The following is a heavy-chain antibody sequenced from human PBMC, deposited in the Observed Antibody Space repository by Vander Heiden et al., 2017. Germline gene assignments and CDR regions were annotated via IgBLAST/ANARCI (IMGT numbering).Heavy chain of an antibody. CDR3: AREDAPGYRMPTRGWFDP. CDR1: GGTFSTYA. J-gene: IGHJ5*02. V-gene: IGHV1-69*01. CDR2: IIPIFGTA. Sequence: QVQLVHSGAEVKPPVSSVKVSCKASGGTFSTYAVSWVRQARGQGLEWMGGIIPIFGTANYAQKFQVRVTITADESTSTAYRELSSLRSEETALYYCAREDAPGYRMPTRGWFDPWGQGTLVTVYS. D-gene: IGHD5-12*01.